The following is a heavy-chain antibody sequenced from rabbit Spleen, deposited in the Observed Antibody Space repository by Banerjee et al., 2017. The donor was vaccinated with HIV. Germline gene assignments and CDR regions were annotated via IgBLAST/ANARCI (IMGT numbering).Heavy chain of an antibody. CDR2: IRTGDGKT. D-gene: IGHD3-1*01. J-gene: IGHJ4*01. Sequence: QEQLVESGGGLVQPEGSLTFTCKASGFDFSTNYDMCWVRQAPGKGPEWIACIRTGDGKTYYASWAKGRFTISKTSSTTVTLQMTSLTAADTATYFCARDRLYGYFFDLWGPGTLVTVS. V-gene: IGHV1S45*01. CDR1: GFDFSTNYD. CDR3: ARDRLYGYFFDL.